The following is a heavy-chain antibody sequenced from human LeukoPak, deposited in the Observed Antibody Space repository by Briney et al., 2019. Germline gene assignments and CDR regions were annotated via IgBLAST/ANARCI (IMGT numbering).Heavy chain of an antibody. V-gene: IGHV3-7*01. CDR2: IKEDGSER. Sequence: GGSLRLSCEGSAFIFSGHWMNWVRQTPGKGLEWVASIKEDGSERQYVDSVKGRFTISRDNSKNTLYLQMNSLRAEDTAVYYCARDQSSGLSAFDIWGQGTMVTVS. CDR3: ARDQSSGLSAFDI. D-gene: IGHD6-19*01. J-gene: IGHJ3*02. CDR1: AFIFSGHW.